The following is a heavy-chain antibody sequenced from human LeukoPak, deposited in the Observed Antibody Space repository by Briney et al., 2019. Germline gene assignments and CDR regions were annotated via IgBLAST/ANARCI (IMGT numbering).Heavy chain of an antibody. CDR2: IIPILGIA. V-gene: IGHV1-69*04. CDR3: AADSGDDYYYAMDV. Sequence: SVKVSCKASGGTFSSYAISWVRQAPGQGLEWMGRIIPILGIANYAQKFQGRVTITADKSTSTAYMGLSSLRSEDTAVYYCAADSGDDYYYAMDVWGQGTPVTVTS. J-gene: IGHJ6*02. CDR1: GGTFSSYA. D-gene: IGHD1-26*01.